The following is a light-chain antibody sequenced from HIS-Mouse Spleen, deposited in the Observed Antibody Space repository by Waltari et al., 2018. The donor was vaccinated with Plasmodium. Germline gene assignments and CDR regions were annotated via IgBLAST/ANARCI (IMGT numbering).Light chain of an antibody. J-gene: IGLJ2*01. Sequence: QPASVSGSPGQSITIPCTGTSSDVGGSNYVSWYQQHPGKAPKRLIYDVSNRPSGVSNRFSGSKSGNTASLTISGLQAEDEADYYCSSYTSSSTLVFGGGTKLTVL. CDR1: SSDVGGSNY. CDR3: SSYTSSSTLV. CDR2: DVS. V-gene: IGLV2-14*03.